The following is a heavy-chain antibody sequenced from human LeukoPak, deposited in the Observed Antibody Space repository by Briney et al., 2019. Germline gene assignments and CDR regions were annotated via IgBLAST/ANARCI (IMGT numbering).Heavy chain of an antibody. CDR2: IYYTGST. D-gene: IGHD5-18*01. V-gene: IGHV4-59*08. CDR3: ARLGYSYGFSPTGAFDI. Sequence: SETLSLTCTVSGGSINSYYWSWIRQPPGKGLEWIGYIYYTGSTNYNPSLKSRVTISVDTSKHQISLNLTSVTAADTAVYYCARLGYSYGFSPTGAFDIWGQGTMVTVSS. CDR1: GGSINSYY. J-gene: IGHJ3*02.